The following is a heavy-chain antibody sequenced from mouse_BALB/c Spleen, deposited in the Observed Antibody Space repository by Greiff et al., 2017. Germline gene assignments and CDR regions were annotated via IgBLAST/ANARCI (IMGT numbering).Heavy chain of an antibody. Sequence: EVQLVESGPGLVKPSQSLSLTCSVTGYSITSGYYWNWIRQFPGNKLEWMGYISYDGSNNYNPSLKNRISITRDTSKNQFFLKLNSVTTEDTATYYCARGDLYYGSSYDYWGQGTTLTVSS. CDR1: GYSITSGYY. D-gene: IGHD1-1*01. V-gene: IGHV3-6*02. CDR2: ISYDGSN. J-gene: IGHJ2*01. CDR3: ARGDLYYGSSYDY.